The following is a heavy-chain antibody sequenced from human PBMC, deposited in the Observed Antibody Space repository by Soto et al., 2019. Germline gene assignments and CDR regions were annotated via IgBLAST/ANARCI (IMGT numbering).Heavy chain of an antibody. V-gene: IGHV1-69*01. CDR2: IIPIFGTA. D-gene: IGHD3-22*01. CDR1: GGSFNRHT. Sequence: QVPLVQSGEEVRKPGSSVRVSCKASGGSFNRHTISWVRQAPGQGLEWMGGIIPIFGTANHAQKFQGRVTIIADESTSTVYMELSSLRSDDTAIYSCAGGWGYDSTDYYYAYWGQGTLVIVSS. CDR3: AGGWGYDSTDYYYAY. J-gene: IGHJ4*02.